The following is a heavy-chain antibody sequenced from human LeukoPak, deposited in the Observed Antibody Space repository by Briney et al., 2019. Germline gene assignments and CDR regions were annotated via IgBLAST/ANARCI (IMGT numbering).Heavy chain of an antibody. CDR3: ARSPGEGYSSGWHHDAFDI. CDR1: GYTFTGYY. J-gene: IGHJ3*02. V-gene: IGHV1-2*06. Sequence: ASVKVSCKASGYTFTGYYMHWVRQAPGQGLEWMGRINPNSGGTNYAQKFQGRVTMTRDTSISTAYMELSRLRSDDTAVYYCARSPGEGYSSGWHHDAFDIWGQGTMVTVSS. D-gene: IGHD6-19*01. CDR2: INPNSGGT.